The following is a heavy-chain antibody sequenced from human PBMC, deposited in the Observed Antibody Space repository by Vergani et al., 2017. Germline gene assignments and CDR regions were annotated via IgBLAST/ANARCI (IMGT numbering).Heavy chain of an antibody. V-gene: IGHV3-20*04. CDR3: AKEGVEKDAFDI. D-gene: IGHD3-3*01. CDR1: GFTFNDYG. Sequence: EVQLVESGGSLVRPGGSLRLSCAVSGFTFNDYGMTWVRQTPGKGLEWVSSISYNGDRATYRDSVKGRFTVSRDSAKNSLYLQMNNLRAEDTALYYCAKEGVEKDAFDIWGQGTMVTVSS. J-gene: IGHJ3*02. CDR2: ISYNGDRA.